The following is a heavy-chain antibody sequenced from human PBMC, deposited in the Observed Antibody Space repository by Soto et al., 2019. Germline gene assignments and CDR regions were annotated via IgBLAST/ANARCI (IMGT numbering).Heavy chain of an antibody. J-gene: IGHJ4*02. D-gene: IGHD5-18*01. Sequence: EVQLLESGGGLVQPGGSLRLSCAASGFTFSSYAMSWVRQAPGKGLEWVSAISGRGDSTYYADSVKGRFTISRDNSKNTLYLQMTSLRAEDTAVYYFADTALWGGGYWGQGTLVTVSS. CDR3: ADTALWGGGY. CDR1: GFTFSSYA. V-gene: IGHV3-23*01. CDR2: ISGRGDST.